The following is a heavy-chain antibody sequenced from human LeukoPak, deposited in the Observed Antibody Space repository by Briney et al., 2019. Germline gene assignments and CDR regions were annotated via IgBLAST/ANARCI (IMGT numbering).Heavy chain of an antibody. V-gene: IGHV3-21*04. D-gene: IGHD3-22*01. CDR2: ISSSSSYI. Sequence: GGSLRLSCAASGFTFSSYRMNWVGQAPGKGLEWVSSISSSSSYIYYADSVKGRFTISRDNAKNSLYLQMNSLRAEDTAVYYCARDNPPYYYDSSSDYWGQGALVTVSS. J-gene: IGHJ4*02. CDR1: GFTFSSYR. CDR3: ARDNPPYYYDSSSDY.